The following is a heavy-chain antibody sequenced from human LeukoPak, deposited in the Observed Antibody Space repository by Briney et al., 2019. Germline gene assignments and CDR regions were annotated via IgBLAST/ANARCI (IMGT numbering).Heavy chain of an antibody. Sequence: ASVKVSCKASGYTFTGYYMHWVRQAPGQGLEWMGWINPNSGGTNYAQKFQGRVTITADKSTSTAYMELSSLRSEDTAVYYCALPQYSYNDYWGQGTLVTVSS. CDR2: INPNSGGT. V-gene: IGHV1-2*02. J-gene: IGHJ4*02. CDR3: ALPQYSYNDY. CDR1: GYTFTGYY. D-gene: IGHD5-18*01.